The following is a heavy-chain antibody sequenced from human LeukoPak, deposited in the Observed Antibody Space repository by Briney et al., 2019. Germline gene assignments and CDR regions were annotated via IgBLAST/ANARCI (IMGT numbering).Heavy chain of an antibody. CDR2: IIPILGIA. CDR3: AREPEPGSRSPEWFDL. J-gene: IGHJ5*02. CDR1: GGTFSSYA. V-gene: IGHV1-69*04. Sequence: ASVKVSCKASGGTFSSYAISWVRQAPGQGLEWMGRIIPILGIANYAQKFQGRVTITADKSTSTAYMELSSLRSEDTAVYYCAREPEPGSRSPEWFDLWGQGTLVTVSS. D-gene: IGHD2-2*01.